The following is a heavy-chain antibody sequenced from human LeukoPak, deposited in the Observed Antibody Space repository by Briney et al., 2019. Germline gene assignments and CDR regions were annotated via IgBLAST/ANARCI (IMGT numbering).Heavy chain of an antibody. CDR2: INPNSGGT. Sequence: ASVKVSCKASGYTFTGYYMHWVRQAPGQGLEWMGWINPNSGGTNYAQKFQGRVTMTRDTSTSTVYMELSSLRSEDTAVYYCARGAGAQTYYFEYWGQGTLVTVSS. D-gene: IGHD1-26*01. V-gene: IGHV1-2*02. J-gene: IGHJ4*02. CDR1: GYTFTGYY. CDR3: ARGAGAQTYYFEY.